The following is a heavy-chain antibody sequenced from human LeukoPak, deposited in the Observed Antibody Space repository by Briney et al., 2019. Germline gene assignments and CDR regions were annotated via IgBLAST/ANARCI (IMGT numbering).Heavy chain of an antibody. CDR1: GFTFSSYG. Sequence: GGSLRLSCAASGFTFSSYGMHWVRQAPGKGLEWVAFIRYDGSNKYYADSVKGRFTISRDNAKNSLYLQMDSLRADDTSVYYCARDLVPGGSYIAFDIWGQGTMVTVSS. V-gene: IGHV3-30*02. CDR3: ARDLVPGGSYIAFDI. J-gene: IGHJ3*02. D-gene: IGHD1-26*01. CDR2: IRYDGSNK.